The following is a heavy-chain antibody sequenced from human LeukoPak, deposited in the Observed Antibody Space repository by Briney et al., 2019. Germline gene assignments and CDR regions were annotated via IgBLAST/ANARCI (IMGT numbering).Heavy chain of an antibody. CDR1: GFTFSSYS. CDR2: ISSSSSYI. CDR3: AKDLRDYGDRGVFDY. J-gene: IGHJ4*02. Sequence: GGSLRLSCAASGFTFSSYSMNWVRQAPGKGLEWVSSISSSSSYIYYADSVKGRFTISRDNAKNSLYLQMNSLRAEDTAVYHCAKDLRDYGDRGVFDYWGQGTLVTVSS. D-gene: IGHD4-17*01. V-gene: IGHV3-21*04.